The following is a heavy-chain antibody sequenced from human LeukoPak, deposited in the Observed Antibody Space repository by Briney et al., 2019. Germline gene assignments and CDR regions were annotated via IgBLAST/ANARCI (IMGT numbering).Heavy chain of an antibody. Sequence: ASAKVSCKASGYTFTSYAMHWVRQAPGQRLEWMGWINAGNGNIKYSQKFQGRVTITRDTSASTAYMELSSLGSEDTAVYYCARGGVLMEASSSSPQTPWGQGTLVTVSS. CDR3: ARGGVLMEASSSSPQTP. CDR2: INAGNGNI. CDR1: GYTFTSYA. V-gene: IGHV1-3*01. D-gene: IGHD6-13*01. J-gene: IGHJ4*02.